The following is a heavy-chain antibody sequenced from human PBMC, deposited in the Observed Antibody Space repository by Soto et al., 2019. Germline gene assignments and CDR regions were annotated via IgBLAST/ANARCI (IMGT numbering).Heavy chain of an antibody. CDR1: GFTFSSYW. CDR3: ARESEDLTSNFDY. V-gene: IGHV3-74*01. Sequence: GGSLRLSCTASGFTFSSYWMHWVRQAPGKGLVWVSRINSDGSSTSYADSVKGRFTISRDNAKNTLHLQMNSLRAEDTAVYYCARESEDLTSNFDYWGQGTLVTVSS. CDR2: INSDGSST. J-gene: IGHJ4*02.